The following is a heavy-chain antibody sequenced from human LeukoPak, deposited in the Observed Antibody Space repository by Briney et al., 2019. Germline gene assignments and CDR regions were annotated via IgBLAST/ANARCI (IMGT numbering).Heavy chain of an antibody. CDR3: ARYGDSSSSGFDY. CDR2: FDPEDGET. D-gene: IGHD6-6*01. J-gene: IGHJ4*02. Sequence: ASVKVSCKVSGYTLTELSMHWVRQAPGKGLEWMGGFDPEDGETIYAQKFQGRVTMTRDTSISTAYMELSSLRSDDTAVYYCARYGDSSSSGFDYWGQGTLVTVSS. V-gene: IGHV1-24*01. CDR1: GYTLTELS.